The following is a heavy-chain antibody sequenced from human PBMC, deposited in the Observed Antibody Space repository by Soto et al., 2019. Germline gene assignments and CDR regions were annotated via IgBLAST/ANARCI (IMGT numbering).Heavy chain of an antibody. V-gene: IGHV3-30*18. CDR1: GFTFGSYG. Sequence: GGSLRLSCAASGFTFGSYGMHWVRQAPGKGLEWVAVISYDGSNKYYADSVKGRFTISRDNSKNTLYLQMNSLRAEDTAVYYCAKAGDYYDSSGFTFDYWGQGT. J-gene: IGHJ4*02. CDR3: AKAGDYYDSSGFTFDY. CDR2: ISYDGSNK. D-gene: IGHD3-22*01.